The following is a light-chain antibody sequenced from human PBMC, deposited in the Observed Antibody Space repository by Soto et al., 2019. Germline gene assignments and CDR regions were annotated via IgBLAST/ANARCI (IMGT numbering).Light chain of an antibody. V-gene: IGKV3-20*01. CDR3: QHYGYSIT. CDR2: AAS. J-gene: IGKJ4*01. Sequence: ETVLTQSPSILSLSPGERATLSCRASQSVRSSSLAWYQQKPGQAPRLLIYAASTRVTGVADRFSGSGSGTDFPITSSRLEAEVFAVYRWQHYGYSITFGGGTKVEIK. CDR1: QSVRSSS.